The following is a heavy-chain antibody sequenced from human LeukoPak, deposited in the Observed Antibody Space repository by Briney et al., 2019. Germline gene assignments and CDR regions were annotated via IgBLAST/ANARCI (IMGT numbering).Heavy chain of an antibody. V-gene: IGHV4-59*12. CDR1: GGSISSYY. D-gene: IGHD3-9*01. J-gene: IGHJ6*03. Sequence: SETLSLTCTVSGGSISSYYWSWIRQPPGKGLEWIGYIYYSGSTNYNPSLKSRVTISLDTSKNQFSLKLSSVTAADTAVYYCATIVNILTGYLYYYYYMDVWGKGTTVTVSS. CDR2: IYYSGST. CDR3: ATIVNILTGYLYYYYYMDV.